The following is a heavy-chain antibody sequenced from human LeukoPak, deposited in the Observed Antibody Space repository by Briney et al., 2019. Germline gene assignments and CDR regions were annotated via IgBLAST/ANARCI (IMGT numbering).Heavy chain of an antibody. D-gene: IGHD2-21*02. J-gene: IGHJ4*02. CDR3: AREREEGDEVCNY. Sequence: ASVKVSCKASGFTFTSHDIDWVRQAPGQGLEWMGWISTYNGNTKYAQRVQGRVTMTTDTSTNTAYMELRSLRSDDTAVYYCAREREEGDEVCNYWGQGTLVTVSS. V-gene: IGHV1-18*01. CDR2: ISTYNGNT. CDR1: GFTFTSHD.